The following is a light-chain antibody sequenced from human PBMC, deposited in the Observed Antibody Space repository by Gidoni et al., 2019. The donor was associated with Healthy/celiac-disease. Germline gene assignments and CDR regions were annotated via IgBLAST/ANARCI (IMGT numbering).Light chain of an antibody. CDR2: WAS. V-gene: IGKV4-1*01. Sequence: DIVMTQSPDSLAVSLGERATINCKSSQSVLYSSNNKNDLAWYQQKPGQPPKLLIYWASTRESGVPDRFSGSGSGTDFTLTISSLQAEDVAVYYCQQYYSTPFTFGPGTKVEIK. J-gene: IGKJ3*01. CDR3: QQYYSTPFT. CDR1: QSVLYSSNNKND.